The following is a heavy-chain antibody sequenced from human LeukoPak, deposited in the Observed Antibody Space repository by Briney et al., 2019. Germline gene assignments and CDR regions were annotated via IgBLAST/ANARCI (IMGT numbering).Heavy chain of an antibody. Sequence: GGSLRLSCAASGITFSSYAMHWVRQAPGKGLEYVSAISSNGGSTYYANSVKGRFTISRDNSKNTLYLQMGSLRAEDMAVYYCARPVRYFDWSRPDYYMDVWGKGTTVTVSS. CDR3: ARPVRYFDWSRPDYYMDV. V-gene: IGHV3-64*01. CDR1: GITFSSYA. J-gene: IGHJ6*03. D-gene: IGHD3-9*01. CDR2: ISSNGGST.